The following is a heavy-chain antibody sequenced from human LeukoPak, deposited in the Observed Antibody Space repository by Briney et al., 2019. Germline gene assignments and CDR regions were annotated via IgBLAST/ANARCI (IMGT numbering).Heavy chain of an antibody. CDR2: IYSGGST. V-gene: IGHV3-53*01. Sequence: GGSLRLSCAASGLTVSSNYMSWVRQAPGKGLEWVSVIYSGGSTYYADSVKGRFTISRDNSKNTLYLQMNSLRAEDTAVYYCARAGRDSYNYADYWGQGTLVTVSS. CDR1: GLTVSSNY. CDR3: ARAGRDSYNYADY. D-gene: IGHD5-24*01. J-gene: IGHJ4*02.